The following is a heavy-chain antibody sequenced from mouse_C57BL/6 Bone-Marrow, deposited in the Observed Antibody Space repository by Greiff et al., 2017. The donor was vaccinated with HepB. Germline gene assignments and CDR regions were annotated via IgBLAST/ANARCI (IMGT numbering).Heavy chain of an antibody. D-gene: IGHD1-1*01. CDR2: IYPGNSDT. CDR3: KKSGTTVVGTYARGY. J-gene: IGHJ4*01. V-gene: IGHV1-5*01. Sequence: VQLQQSGTVLARPGASVKMSCKTSGYTFTSYWMHWVKQRPGQGLEWIGAIYPGNSDTSYNQKFKGKAKLTAVTSASTAYMVLSSLTNEDSAVYYCKKSGTTVVGTYARGYWGQVTSVTVSS. CDR1: GYTFTSYW.